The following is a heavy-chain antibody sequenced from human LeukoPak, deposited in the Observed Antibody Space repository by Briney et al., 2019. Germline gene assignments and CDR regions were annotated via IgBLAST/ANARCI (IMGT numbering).Heavy chain of an antibody. Sequence: SETLSLTCTVSGGSISSSSYYWGWIRQPPGKGLEWIGSIYYSGSTYYNPSLKSRVTISVDTSKNQFSLKLSSVTAADTAVYYCARDSLYGSIYDAFDIWGQGTMVTVSS. CDR2: IYYSGST. CDR3: ARDSLYGSIYDAFDI. J-gene: IGHJ3*02. V-gene: IGHV4-39*07. CDR1: GGSISSSSYY. D-gene: IGHD3-10*01.